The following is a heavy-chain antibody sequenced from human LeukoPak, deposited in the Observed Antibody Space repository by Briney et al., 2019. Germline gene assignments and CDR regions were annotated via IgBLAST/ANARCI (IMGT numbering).Heavy chain of an antibody. J-gene: IGHJ4*02. CDR3: AKDLGSYFLDY. D-gene: IGHD1-26*01. Sequence: GRSLRLSCAASGFTFGSYDIHWVRQAPGKGLEWVAVISYDGSNQYYADSVKGRFTISRDNSKNTLYLQMNSLRAEDTAVYYCAKDLGSYFLDYWGQGTLVTVSS. CDR2: ISYDGSNQ. V-gene: IGHV3-30*18. CDR1: GFTFGSYD.